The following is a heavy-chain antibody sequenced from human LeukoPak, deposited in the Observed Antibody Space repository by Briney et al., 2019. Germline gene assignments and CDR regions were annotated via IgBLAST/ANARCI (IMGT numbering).Heavy chain of an antibody. V-gene: IGHV4-61*09. J-gene: IGHJ5*02. Sequence: PSQTLSLTCTVSGDSIISNRHYWSWIRQPAGKGLEWIGHIYSSGNTKYNPPLKSRLTMSIDSSKNQFSLILTSVTAADTAVYYCARHALPSYDFWSGYNFNWFDPWGQGTLVTVSS. CDR3: ARHALPSYDFWSGYNFNWFDP. D-gene: IGHD3-3*01. CDR2: IYSSGNT. CDR1: GDSIISNRHY.